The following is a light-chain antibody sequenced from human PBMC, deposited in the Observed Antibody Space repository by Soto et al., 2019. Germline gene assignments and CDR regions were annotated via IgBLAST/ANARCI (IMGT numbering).Light chain of an antibody. CDR1: QSVGGN. CDR3: QQSNDWRSIT. V-gene: IGKV3-15*01. CDR2: DAS. Sequence: EIAMTQSPATLSVSPGERATLSCWASQSVGGNLAWYQQRPGQAPRLLIFDASTRATGIPARFSGSGSGTEFTLSISNVQSEDLAVYYCQQSNDWRSITFGQGTRLEIK. J-gene: IGKJ5*01.